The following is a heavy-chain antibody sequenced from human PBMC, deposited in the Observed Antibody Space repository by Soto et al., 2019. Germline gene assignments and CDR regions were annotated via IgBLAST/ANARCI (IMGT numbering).Heavy chain of an antibody. CDR3: ATYDYGDLSIDY. V-gene: IGHV3-73*02. Sequence: EVQLVESGGGLVQPGESLTLSCAATGFTFSGSAIHWVRQASGKGLEWVGRIRSKSNNYATSYAASLKGRFTISRDDSKDTAYLQMNSLKTEDTALYYCATYDYGDLSIDYWGQGTLVTVSS. CDR2: IRSKSNNYAT. CDR1: GFTFSGSA. D-gene: IGHD4-17*01. J-gene: IGHJ4*02.